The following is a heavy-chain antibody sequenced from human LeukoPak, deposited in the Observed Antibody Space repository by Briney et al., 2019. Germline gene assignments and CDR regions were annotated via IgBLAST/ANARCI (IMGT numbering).Heavy chain of an antibody. CDR1: GYTFTSYD. J-gene: IGHJ4*02. D-gene: IGHD6-19*01. CDR2: MNPNSGNT. Sequence: ASVKVSCKASGYTFTSYDINWVRQATGQGLEWMGWMNPNSGNTGYAQKFQGRVTMTRNTSISTAYMELSSLRSEDTAVYYCARGPYGAVAGTFGDLDYWGQGTLVTVPS. V-gene: IGHV1-8*01. CDR3: ARGPYGAVAGTFGDLDY.